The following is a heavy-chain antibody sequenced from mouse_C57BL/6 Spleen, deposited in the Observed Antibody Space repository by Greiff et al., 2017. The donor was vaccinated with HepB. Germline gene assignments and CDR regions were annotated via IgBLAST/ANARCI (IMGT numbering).Heavy chain of an antibody. CDR3: ARKLGSNYFDY. J-gene: IGHJ2*01. CDR1: GYTFTDYN. V-gene: IGHV1-22*01. CDR2: INPNNGGT. D-gene: IGHD1-1*01. Sequence: EVQLQESGPELVKPGASVKMSCKASGYTFTDYNMHWVKQSHGKSLEWIGYINPNNGGTSYTQKFKGKATLTVNKSSSTAYMELRSLTSEDSAVYYCARKLGSNYFDYWGQGTTLTVSS.